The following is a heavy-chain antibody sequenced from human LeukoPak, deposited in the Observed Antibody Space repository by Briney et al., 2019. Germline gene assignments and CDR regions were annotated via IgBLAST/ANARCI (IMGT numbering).Heavy chain of an antibody. D-gene: IGHD3-22*01. CDR3: ARDDLTYYDSSGYHLDY. CDR2: ISAYNGNT. V-gene: IGHV1-18*01. J-gene: IGHJ4*02. Sequence: ASVKVPCKASGYTFTSYGISWVRQAPGQGLEWMGWISAYNGNTNYAQKLQGRVTMTTDTSTSTAYMELRSLRSDDTAVYYCARDDLTYYDSSGYHLDYWGQGTLVTVSS. CDR1: GYTFTSYG.